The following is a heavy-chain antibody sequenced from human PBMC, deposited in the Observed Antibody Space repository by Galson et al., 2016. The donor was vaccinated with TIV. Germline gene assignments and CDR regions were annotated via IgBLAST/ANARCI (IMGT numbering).Heavy chain of an antibody. CDR1: GYAFTIYP. D-gene: IGHD2-21*01. CDR3: ARPPYCGGDCFKYDS. V-gene: IGHV1-3*01. J-gene: IGHJ4*02. Sequence: SVKLSCKASGYAFTIYPIHWVRQAPGQTLEWMGRINAANGPTKYSQRFQGRITITRDTATTTAYMELSSLRSEDTAVYYCARPPYCGGDCFKYDSWGQGTLVTVSS. CDR2: INAANGPT.